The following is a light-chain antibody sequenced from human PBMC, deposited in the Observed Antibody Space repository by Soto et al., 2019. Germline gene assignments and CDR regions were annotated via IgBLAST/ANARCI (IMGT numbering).Light chain of an antibody. V-gene: IGLV2-23*01. CDR2: EGS. CDR3: CSYAGSSTLV. J-gene: IGLJ2*01. CDR1: SSDVGSYKF. Sequence: QSVLTQPASVSGSPGQSITISCTGSSSDVGSYKFVSWYQQHPGKAPKLMIYEGSKRPSGVSNRFSGSKSGNTASLTISGLQAEDDADYYCCSYAGSSTLVFGGGTQLTVL.